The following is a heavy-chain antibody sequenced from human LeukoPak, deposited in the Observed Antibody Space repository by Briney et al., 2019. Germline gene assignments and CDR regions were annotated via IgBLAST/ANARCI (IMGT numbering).Heavy chain of an antibody. Sequence: PGGSLRLSCAASGFTFDDYAMHWVRQAPGKGLEWVSGISWNSGSIGYADSVKGRFTISRDNAKNSLYLQMNSLRAEDTALYYCAKGGHGDYGRFDPWGQGTLVTVSS. J-gene: IGHJ5*02. CDR3: AKGGHGDYGRFDP. D-gene: IGHD4-17*01. CDR2: ISWNSGSI. V-gene: IGHV3-9*01. CDR1: GFTFDDYA.